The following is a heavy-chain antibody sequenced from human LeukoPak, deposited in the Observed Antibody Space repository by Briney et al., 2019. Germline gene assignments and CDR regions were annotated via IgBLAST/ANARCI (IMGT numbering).Heavy chain of an antibody. CDR1: GYTFTSYA. V-gene: IGHV1-3*01. CDR3: ARVAAATLNFDY. D-gene: IGHD2-15*01. CDR2: INAGNGNT. J-gene: IGHJ4*02. Sequence: ASVTVSCKASGYTFTSYAMHWVRQAPGQRPEWMGWINAGNGNTKYSQKFQGRVTITRDTSASTAYMELSSLRSEDTAVYYCARVAAATLNFDYWGQGTLVTVSS.